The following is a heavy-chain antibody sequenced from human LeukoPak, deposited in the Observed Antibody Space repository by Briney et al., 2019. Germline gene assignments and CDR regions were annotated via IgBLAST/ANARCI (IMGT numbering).Heavy chain of an antibody. CDR3: VKDHTGEQDK. J-gene: IGHJ4*02. CDR1: GFTFSSFW. V-gene: IGHV3-74*01. D-gene: IGHD1-1*01. CDR2: INPESTTT. Sequence: GGSLRLSCAASGFTFSSFWIHWARQVPGKGLVWVSRINPESTTTTYADSVKGRFTISRDNARNTLYLQMNSLRVEDTAMYYCVKDHTGEQDKWGQGTLVTVSS.